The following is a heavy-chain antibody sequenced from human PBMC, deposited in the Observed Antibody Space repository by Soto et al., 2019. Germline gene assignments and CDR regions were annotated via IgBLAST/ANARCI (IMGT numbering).Heavy chain of an antibody. CDR1: GYGFTTYG. Sequence: QVHLVQSGAEVKKPGASVKVSCKGSGYGFTTYGITWVRQAPGQGLEWMAWISAHNGNTNYAQKLQGRVTVTRDTSTSTAYMELRSLRSDDTAVYYYARGRYGDYWDQGALVTVSS. CDR2: ISAHNGNT. J-gene: IGHJ4*02. CDR3: ARGRYGDY. V-gene: IGHV1-18*01. D-gene: IGHD1-1*01.